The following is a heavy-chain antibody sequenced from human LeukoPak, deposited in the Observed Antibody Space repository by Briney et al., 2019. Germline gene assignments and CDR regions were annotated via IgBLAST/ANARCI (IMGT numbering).Heavy chain of an antibody. D-gene: IGHD2-2*01. Sequence: PGGSLRLSCAASGFTFSSYAMSWVRQAPGQGLEWVSAISGSGGSTYYADSVKGRFTISRDNSKNTLYLQMNSLRSEDTAVYYCARVVPAATSTWYFDYWGQGTLVTVSS. CDR1: GFTFSSYA. J-gene: IGHJ4*02. CDR3: ARVVPAATSTWYFDY. CDR2: ISGSGGST. V-gene: IGHV3-23*01.